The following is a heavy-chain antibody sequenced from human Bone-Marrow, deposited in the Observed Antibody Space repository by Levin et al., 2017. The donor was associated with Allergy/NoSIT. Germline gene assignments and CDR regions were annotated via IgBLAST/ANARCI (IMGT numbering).Heavy chain of an antibody. CDR3: ARTSGLTVGATISASQVNDNWFDP. V-gene: IGHV4-34*01. J-gene: IGHJ5*02. Sequence: PSETLSLTCAVYGGSFSGYYWSWIRQPPGKGLEWIGEINHSGSTNYNPSLKSRVTISVDTSKNQFSLKLSSVTAADTAVYYCARTSGLTVGATISASQVNDNWFDPWGQGTLVTVSS. D-gene: IGHD1-26*01. CDR2: INHSGST. CDR1: GGSFSGYY.